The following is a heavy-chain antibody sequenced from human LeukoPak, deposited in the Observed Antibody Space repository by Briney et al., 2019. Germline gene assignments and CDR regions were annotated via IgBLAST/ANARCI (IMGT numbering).Heavy chain of an antibody. CDR2: ISSSSSYI. V-gene: IGHV3-21*01. CDR1: GFTFSSYS. Sequence: GGSLRLSCAASGFTFSSYSMNWVRQAPGKGLEWVSAISSSSSYIYYADSVKGRLTISRDDAKNSLYLQMNSLRAEDTAVYYCASSSSSSWYSPWGQGTLVTVSS. CDR3: ASSSSSSWYSP. J-gene: IGHJ5*02. D-gene: IGHD6-13*01.